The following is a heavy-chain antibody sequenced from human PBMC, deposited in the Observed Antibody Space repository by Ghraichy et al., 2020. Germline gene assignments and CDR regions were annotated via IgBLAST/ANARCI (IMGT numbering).Heavy chain of an antibody. J-gene: IGHJ6*02. CDR3: AKDLDGYNFHYYYGMDV. V-gene: IGHV3-23*01. CDR1: GFTFSSYA. Sequence: GGSLRLSCAASGFTFSSYAMSWVRQAPGKGLEWVSAISGSGGSTYYADSVKGLFTISRDNSKNTLYLQMNILRAEETAVYYCAKDLDGYNFHYYYGMDVWGQGTTVTVSS. CDR2: ISGSGGST. D-gene: IGHD5-24*01.